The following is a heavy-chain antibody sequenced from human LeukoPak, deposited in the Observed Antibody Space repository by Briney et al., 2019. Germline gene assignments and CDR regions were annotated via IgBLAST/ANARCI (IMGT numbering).Heavy chain of an antibody. J-gene: IGHJ4*02. CDR2: ISSNGGST. CDR3: ARGSYYYDSSGYYGVFDY. CDR1: GFTFSSYA. Sequence: GGSLRLSCAASGFTFSSYAMHWVRQAPGKGLEYASAISSNGGSTYYANSVKGRFTISRDNSKNTLYLQMGSLRAEDMAVYYCARGSYYYDSSGYYGVFDYWGQGTLVTVSS. D-gene: IGHD3-22*01. V-gene: IGHV3-64*01.